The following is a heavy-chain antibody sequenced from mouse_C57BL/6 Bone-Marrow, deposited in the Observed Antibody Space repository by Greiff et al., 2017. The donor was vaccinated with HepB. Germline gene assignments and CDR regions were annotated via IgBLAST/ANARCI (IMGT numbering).Heavy chain of an antibody. CDR3: TRRAIYYGNYWYFDV. J-gene: IGHJ1*03. CDR2: IRNKANNHAT. CDR1: GFTFSDAW. D-gene: IGHD2-1*01. Sequence: DVHLVESGGGLVQPGGSMKLSCAASGFTFSDAWMDWVRQSPEKGLEWVAEIRNKANNHATYYAESVKGRFTISRDDSKSSVYLQMNSLRAEDTGIYYCTRRAIYYGNYWYFDVWGTGTTVTVSS. V-gene: IGHV6-6*01.